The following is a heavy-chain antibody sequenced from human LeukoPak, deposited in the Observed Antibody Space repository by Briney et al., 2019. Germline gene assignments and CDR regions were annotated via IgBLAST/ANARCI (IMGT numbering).Heavy chain of an antibody. CDR1: GITLSNYG. CDR2: ISDSGGRT. J-gene: IGHJ4*02. Sequence: SGGSLRLSCAVSGITLSNYGMSWVRQAPGKGLEWVAGISDSGGRTNYADSVKGRFTISRGNPKNTLYLQMNSLRAEDTAVYFCAKRGVVIRVILVGFHKEAYYFDSWGQEALVTVSS. D-gene: IGHD3-22*01. V-gene: IGHV3-23*01. CDR3: AKRGVVIRVILVGFHKEAYYFDS.